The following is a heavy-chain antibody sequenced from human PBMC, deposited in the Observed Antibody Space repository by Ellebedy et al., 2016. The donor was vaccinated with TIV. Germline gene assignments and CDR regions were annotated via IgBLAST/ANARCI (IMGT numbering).Heavy chain of an antibody. CDR2: IYYSGST. J-gene: IGHJ5*02. Sequence: SETLSLTXTVSGGSISSGGYYWSWIRQHPGKGLEWIGYIYYSGSTNYNPSLKSRVTISVDTSKNQFSLKLSSVTAADTAVYYCARGPDYDFWSGYPNWFDPWGQGTLVTVSS. CDR3: ARGPDYDFWSGYPNWFDP. D-gene: IGHD3-3*01. CDR1: GGSISSGGYY. V-gene: IGHV4-61*08.